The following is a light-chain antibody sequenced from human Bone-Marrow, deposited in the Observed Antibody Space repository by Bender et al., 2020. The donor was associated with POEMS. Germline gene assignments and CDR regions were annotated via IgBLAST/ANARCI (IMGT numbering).Light chain of an antibody. CDR1: STTFGNNA. V-gene: IGLV1-44*01. Sequence: TISCSGTSTTFGNNAANWYQHPPGTAPKLLIYSNNQRPSAVPDRFSASTSGTSASLAISGLHSDDEADYYCSSWDDSLNGWVFGGGTKLTVL. CDR3: SSWDDSLNGWV. CDR2: SNN. J-gene: IGLJ3*02.